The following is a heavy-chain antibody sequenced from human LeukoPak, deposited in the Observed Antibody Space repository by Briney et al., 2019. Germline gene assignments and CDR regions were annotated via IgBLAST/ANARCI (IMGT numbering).Heavy chain of an antibody. J-gene: IGHJ4*02. Sequence: RPSETLSPTCAVYGGSFSGYYWSWIRQPPGKGLEWIGEIHHSGSTNYNPSLKSRVTISVDTSKNQFSLKLSSVTAADTAVYYCARDAGYCSSTSCYLDYWGQGTLVTVSP. D-gene: IGHD2-2*01. CDR3: ARDAGYCSSTSCYLDY. CDR2: IHHSGST. CDR1: GGSFSGYY. V-gene: IGHV4-34*01.